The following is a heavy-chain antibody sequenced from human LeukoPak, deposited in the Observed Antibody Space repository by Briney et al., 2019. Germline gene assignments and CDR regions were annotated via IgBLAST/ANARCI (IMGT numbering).Heavy chain of an antibody. CDR2: ISAYNGNT. CDR3: ARTVGSNYRWFDP. CDR1: GYTFATYG. Sequence: ASVKVSCKASGYTFATYGISWVRQAPGQGLEWMGWISAYNGNTNYAQKFQGRVTMTTDTSTSTAYMELRSLRSDDTAVYYCARTVGSNYRWFDPWGQGTLVTVSP. D-gene: IGHD1-26*01. J-gene: IGHJ5*02. V-gene: IGHV1-18*01.